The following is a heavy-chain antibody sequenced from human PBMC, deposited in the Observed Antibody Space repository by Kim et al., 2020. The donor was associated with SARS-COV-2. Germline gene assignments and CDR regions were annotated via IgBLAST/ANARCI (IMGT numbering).Heavy chain of an antibody. CDR2: GSAI. J-gene: IGHJ4*02. V-gene: IGHV3-11*01. Sequence: GSAINYEDSVNGRFTISKDNTKKSLYLQMNSLTPEDTAVYYCVRGPSNWGQGTLVTVSS. CDR3: VRGPSN.